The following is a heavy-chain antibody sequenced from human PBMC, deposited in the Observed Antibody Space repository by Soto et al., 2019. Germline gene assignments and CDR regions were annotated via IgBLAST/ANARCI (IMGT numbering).Heavy chain of an antibody. V-gene: IGHV3-23*01. CDR2: LTPSGGET. J-gene: IGHJ3*02. Sequence: EAQLLESGGGLVQPGGSLRLSCVASGFTFSTYAMSWVRQAPGKGLEWVSALTPSGGETYYADSVKGRFTISRDNSMNALYLQMNSVRIEDTAVYYCAHPRGYGVFDAYDIWGQGTMVTVSS. D-gene: IGHD4-17*01. CDR3: AHPRGYGVFDAYDI. CDR1: GFTFSTYA.